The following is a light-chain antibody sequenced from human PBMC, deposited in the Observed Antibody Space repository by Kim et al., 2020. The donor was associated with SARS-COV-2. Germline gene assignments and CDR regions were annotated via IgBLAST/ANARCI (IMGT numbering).Light chain of an antibody. CDR3: QVWDSRTDNPV. Sequence: APGVTAVISCRGNNIGTKSVQWYQQTPGQAPVVVVDDDSERPSGIPERFSGSNSGNTAALTITRVAAGDEADYYCQVWDSRTDNPVFGGGTQLTVL. CDR2: DDS. J-gene: IGLJ2*01. V-gene: IGLV3-21*02. CDR1: NIGTKS.